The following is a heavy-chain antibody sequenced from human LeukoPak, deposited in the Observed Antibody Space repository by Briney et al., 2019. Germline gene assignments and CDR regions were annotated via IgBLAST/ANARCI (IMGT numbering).Heavy chain of an antibody. CDR3: ARERRTLYFDY. Sequence: SETLPLTCTVSGYSISSGYYWGWIRQSPGKGLEWIGSMYHSGSTYYNPSLKSRLTISVETSKNQLFLRLNSVTAADTAVYYCARERRTLYFDYWGQGTLVIVSS. CDR1: GYSISSGYY. V-gene: IGHV4-38-2*02. CDR2: MYHSGST. J-gene: IGHJ4*02. D-gene: IGHD1-1*01.